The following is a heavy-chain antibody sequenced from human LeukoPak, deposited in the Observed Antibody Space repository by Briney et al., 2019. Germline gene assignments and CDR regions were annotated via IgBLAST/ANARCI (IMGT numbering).Heavy chain of an antibody. V-gene: IGHV4-39*07. CDR3: ARTTEAHSWQTRYYSYYMDV. D-gene: IGHD6-13*01. CDR1: GDSISSSDHY. CDR2: VSQSGNT. Sequence: PSETLSLTCTLSGDSISSSDHYWVWIRQSPGKGLEWIGSVSQSGNTYYKSSLKSRVTVSIDTSKNEFSLKLSSVTAADTAVYYCARTTEAHSWQTRYYSYYMDVWGKGTTVTVSS. J-gene: IGHJ6*03.